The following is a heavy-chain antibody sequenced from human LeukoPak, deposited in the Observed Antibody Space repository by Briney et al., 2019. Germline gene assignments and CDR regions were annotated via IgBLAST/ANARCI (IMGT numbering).Heavy chain of an antibody. D-gene: IGHD2-2*01. CDR3: ARDAYCSSTSCPAPFDY. CDR2: ISAYNGNT. J-gene: IGHJ4*02. CDR1: GYTFTSYG. Sequence: ASVKVSWKASGYTFTSYGISWVRQVPGQGLEWMGLISAYNGNTNYAQKLQGRVTMTTDTSTSTAYMELRSLRSDDTAVYYCARDAYCSSTSCPAPFDYWGQGTLVTVSS. V-gene: IGHV1-18*01.